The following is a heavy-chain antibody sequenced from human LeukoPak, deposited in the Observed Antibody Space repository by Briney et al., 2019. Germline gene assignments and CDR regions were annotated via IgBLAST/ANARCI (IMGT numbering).Heavy chain of an antibody. CDR1: GFTFSSYA. J-gene: IGHJ6*03. CDR3: AKGYSGYEPHNWYGSSVEYYYYYTDV. Sequence: GGSLRLSCTASGFTFSSYAMSWVRQAPGKGLEWVSIMSGSGDKTNHADSVKGRFTISRDNSKNTLYLQMNSLRAEDTAVYYCAKGYSGYEPHNWYGSSVEYYYYYTDVWGKGTTVTVSS. V-gene: IGHV3-23*01. CDR2: MSGSGDKT. D-gene: IGHD5-12*01.